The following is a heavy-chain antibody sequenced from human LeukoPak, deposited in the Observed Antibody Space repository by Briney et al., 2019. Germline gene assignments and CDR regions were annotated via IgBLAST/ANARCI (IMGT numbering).Heavy chain of an antibody. CDR2: INHSGST. J-gene: IGHJ3*02. Sequence: SETLSLTCAVYGGSFSGYYWSWIRQPPGKGLEWIGEINHSGSTNYNPSLKSRVTMSVDTSKNQFSLKLSSVTAADTAVYYCARPRIQLWLHDAFDIWGQGTMVTVSS. V-gene: IGHV4-34*01. CDR3: ARPRIQLWLHDAFDI. D-gene: IGHD5-18*01. CDR1: GGSFSGYY.